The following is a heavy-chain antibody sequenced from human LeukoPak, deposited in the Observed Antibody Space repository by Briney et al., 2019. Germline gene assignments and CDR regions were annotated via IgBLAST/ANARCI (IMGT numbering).Heavy chain of an antibody. CDR3: ARPRLLFGSGPILV. J-gene: IGHJ4*02. Sequence: SETLSLTCAVYGGSFSGYYWSWIRRPLGEGLEWIGEFSHTGSPIYNPSLKSRVNISIDTSKNQFSLRLTSVTAADTAVYFCARPRLLFGSGPILVWGQGTLVTVSS. CDR1: GGSFSGYY. D-gene: IGHD3-10*01. V-gene: IGHV4-34*01. CDR2: FSHTGSP.